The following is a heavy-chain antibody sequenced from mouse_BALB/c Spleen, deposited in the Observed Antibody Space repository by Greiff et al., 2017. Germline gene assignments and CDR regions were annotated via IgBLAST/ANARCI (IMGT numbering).Heavy chain of an antibody. Sequence: VQLQQSGPELVKPGASVKISCKSSGYSFTSYYIHWVKQRPGQGLEWIGCIFPGSGNTKYNEKFKGKATLTADKSSSTAYMQLSSLTSEDSAVYFCAGGRDYAMDYGGQGTSVTVSA. CDR1: GYSFTSYY. J-gene: IGHJ4*01. CDR3: AGGRDYAMDY. V-gene: IGHV1-66*01. CDR2: IFPGSGNT.